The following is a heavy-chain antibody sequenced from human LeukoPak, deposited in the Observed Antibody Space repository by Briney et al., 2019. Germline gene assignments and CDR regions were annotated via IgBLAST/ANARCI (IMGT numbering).Heavy chain of an antibody. CDR2: IYSDGTT. J-gene: IGHJ6*03. D-gene: IGHD2-2*01. Sequence: GGSLRLSRAASGFTVTNNFMTWVRQAPGKGLEWVSIIYSDGTTYYVDSVKGRFTISRDSSKNTLYLQMSSLRAEDTAVYYCARNSFLLRSISYYHYMDVWGKGTTVTVS. CDR1: GFTVTNNF. CDR3: ARNSFLLRSISYYHYMDV. V-gene: IGHV3-66*02.